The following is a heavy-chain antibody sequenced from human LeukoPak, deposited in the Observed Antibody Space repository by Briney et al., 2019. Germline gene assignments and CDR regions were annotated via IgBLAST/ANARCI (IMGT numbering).Heavy chain of an antibody. J-gene: IGHJ4*02. Sequence: ASVKVSYKASGYTFTSYAMHWVRQAPGQRLEWMGWINAGNGNTKYSQKFQGRVTITRDASASTAYMELGSLRSEDTAVYYCARDYDSSGSDYWGQGTLVTVSS. CDR2: INAGNGNT. CDR3: ARDYDSSGSDY. CDR1: GYTFTSYA. V-gene: IGHV1-3*01. D-gene: IGHD3-22*01.